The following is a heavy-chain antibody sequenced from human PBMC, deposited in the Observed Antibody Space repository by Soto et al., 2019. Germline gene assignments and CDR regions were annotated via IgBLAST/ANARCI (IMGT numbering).Heavy chain of an antibody. D-gene: IGHD6-6*01. V-gene: IGHV3-33*01. CDR3: ARGRPTGLFDYYYGMDV. J-gene: IGHJ6*02. Sequence: QVQLVESGGGVVQPGRSLRLSCAASGFTFSSYGMHWVRQAPGKGLEWVAVIWYDGSNKYYADSVKGRFTISRDNSKNTLYLQMNSLRAEDTAVYYCARGRPTGLFDYYYGMDVWGQGTTVTVSS. CDR1: GFTFSSYG. CDR2: IWYDGSNK.